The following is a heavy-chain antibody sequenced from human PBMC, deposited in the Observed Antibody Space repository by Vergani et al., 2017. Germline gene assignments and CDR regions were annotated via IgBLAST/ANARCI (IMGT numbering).Heavy chain of an antibody. CDR3: VRDFRSRGPFDV. CDR1: GVSITGGNY. CDR2: VFHLGTL. J-gene: IGHJ4*02. Sequence: QVQLQESGPGLLRPSETLSLTCRVSGVSITGGNYWGWVRQSPVSGLEWLGSVFHLGTLYYNPSLQSRVTISMDANNHFSRRLTSVTAADSAVYYGVRDFRSRGPFDVWGQGSLVTVAS. D-gene: IGHD3/OR15-3a*01. V-gene: IGHV4-38-2*02.